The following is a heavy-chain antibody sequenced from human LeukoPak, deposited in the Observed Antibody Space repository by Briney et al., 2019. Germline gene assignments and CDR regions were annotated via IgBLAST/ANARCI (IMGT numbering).Heavy chain of an antibody. CDR2: INPNSGGT. V-gene: IGHV1-2*02. J-gene: IGHJ6*02. Sequence: ASVKVSCKASGYTFTGYYMHWVRQAPGQGLEWMGWINPNSGGTNYAQKFQGRVTMTRDTSISTAYMELSRLRSDDTAVYYCARWVVPAHCYYYYGMDVWGQGTTVTVSS. D-gene: IGHD2-2*01. CDR1: GYTFTGYY. CDR3: ARWVVPAHCYYYYGMDV.